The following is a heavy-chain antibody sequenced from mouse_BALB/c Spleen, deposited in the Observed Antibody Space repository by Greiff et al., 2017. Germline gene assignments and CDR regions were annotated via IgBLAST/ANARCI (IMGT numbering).Heavy chain of an antibody. J-gene: IGHJ1*01. D-gene: IGHD1-1*01. V-gene: IGHV1-77*01. CDR3: ATNYYGSSYRYFDV. CDR2: IYPGSGST. CDR1: GYTFTDYV. Sequence: VKLMESGPELVKPGASVKMSCKASGYTFTDYVISWVKQRTGQGLEWIGEIYPGSGSTYYNEKFKGKATLTADKSSNTAYMQLSSLTSEDSAVYFCATNYYGSSYRYFDVWGAGTTVTVSS.